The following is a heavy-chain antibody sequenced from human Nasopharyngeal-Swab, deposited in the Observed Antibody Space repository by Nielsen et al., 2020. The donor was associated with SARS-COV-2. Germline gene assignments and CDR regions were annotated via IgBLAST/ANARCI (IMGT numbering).Heavy chain of an antibody. CDR1: GFTFSNAW. J-gene: IGHJ3*02. D-gene: IGHD6-13*01. CDR3: TRDFSAAAGSFDI. CDR2: IKSKTDGGTT. Sequence: GGSLRLSCAASGFTFSNAWMSWVRQAPGKGLEWVGRIKSKTDGGTTDYAAPVKGRFTISRDDSKNTLYLQMNSLKTEDTAVYYCTRDFSAAAGSFDIWGQGTMVTVSS. V-gene: IGHV3-15*01.